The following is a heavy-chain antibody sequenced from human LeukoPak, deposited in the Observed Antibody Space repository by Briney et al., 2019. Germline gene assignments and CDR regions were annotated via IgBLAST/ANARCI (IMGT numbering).Heavy chain of an antibody. CDR3: ARGNWFDP. CDR2: INHSGST. CDR1: GGSFSGYY. V-gene: IGHV4-34*01. J-gene: IGHJ5*02. Sequence: SETLSLTCAVYGGSFSGYYWSWIRQPPGKGLEWIGEINHSGSTNYNPSLKSRVTISVDTSKNQFSLKLSSVTAADTAVYYCARGNWFDPRGQGTLVTVAS.